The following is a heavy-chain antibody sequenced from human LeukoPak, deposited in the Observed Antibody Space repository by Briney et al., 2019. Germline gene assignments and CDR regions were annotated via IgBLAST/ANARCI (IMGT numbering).Heavy chain of an antibody. CDR2: IIPIFGTA. V-gene: IGHV1-69*13. J-gene: IGHJ4*02. CDR1: GGTFSSYA. D-gene: IGHD1-26*01. CDR3: ARGGGSYYVSDY. Sequence: ASVKVSCKASGGTFSSYAISWVRQAPGQGLEWMGGIIPIFGTANYAQKFQGRVAITADESTSTAYMELSGLRSEDTAVYYCARGGGSYYVSDYWGQGTLVTVSS.